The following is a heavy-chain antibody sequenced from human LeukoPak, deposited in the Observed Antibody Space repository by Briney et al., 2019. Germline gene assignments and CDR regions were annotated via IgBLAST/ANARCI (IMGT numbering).Heavy chain of an antibody. CDR1: GVSISPYY. CDR3: ARLSAAVHLGAFDL. CDR2: IHTSGSN. D-gene: IGHD3-3*01. J-gene: IGHJ3*01. Sequence: SETLSLTCAVSGVSISPYYWAWIRQPPGKGLEWIGYIHTSGSNNQYPSLKSRITISVDKSKNHFSLRLTSVTAADTAVYYCARLSAAVHLGAFDLWGQGTMVTVSS. V-gene: IGHV4-4*09.